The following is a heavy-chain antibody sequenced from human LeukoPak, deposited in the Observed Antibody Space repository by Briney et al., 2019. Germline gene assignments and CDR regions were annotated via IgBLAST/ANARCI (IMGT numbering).Heavy chain of an antibody. J-gene: IGHJ4*02. Sequence: GASVKVSCKASGGTFSSYAISWVRQAPGQGLEWMGRIIPILGIANYAQKFQGRVTITADKSTSTAYMELSRLRSDDTAVYYCARGWKAAAGKIFDYWGQGTLVTVSS. CDR1: GGTFSSYA. V-gene: IGHV1-69*04. CDR3: ARGWKAAAGKIFDY. D-gene: IGHD6-13*01. CDR2: IIPILGIA.